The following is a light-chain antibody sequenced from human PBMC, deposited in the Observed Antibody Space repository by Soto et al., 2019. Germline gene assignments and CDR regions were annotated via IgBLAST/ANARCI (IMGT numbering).Light chain of an antibody. CDR1: QTVSTY. Sequence: EIVLTQSPGTLSLSPGERATLSCRARQTVSTYLSWYQHKPGQAPRLLIYGVSNRATGIPDRFSGSGSGTDFTLTISSLEPEDFAVYYCQQYGSSGTFGQGTKV. J-gene: IGKJ1*01. V-gene: IGKV3-11*01. CDR2: GVS. CDR3: QQYGSSGT.